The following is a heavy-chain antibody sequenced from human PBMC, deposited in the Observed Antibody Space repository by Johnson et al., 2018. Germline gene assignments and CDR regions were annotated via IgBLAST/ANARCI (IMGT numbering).Heavy chain of an antibody. D-gene: IGHD2-15*01. J-gene: IGHJ6*03. CDR1: GFTFDDYA. Sequence: VQLVQSGGGLVQPGRSLRLSCAASGFTFDDYAMHWVRQAPGKGLEWVSGISWNSGSIGYVDSVKGRFTISRANAKNSVYMQMNSLRAEDTAGYYCASRARVFATHTYSSYYMDVWGKGTTVTVSS. CDR2: ISWNSGSI. V-gene: IGHV3-9*01. CDR3: ASRARVFATHTYSSYYMDV.